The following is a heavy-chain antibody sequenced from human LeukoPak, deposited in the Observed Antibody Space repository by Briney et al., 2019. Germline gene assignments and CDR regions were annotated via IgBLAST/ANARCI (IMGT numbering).Heavy chain of an antibody. CDR3: ARGFYGAGSHFDY. CDR2: IFHTGHT. CDR1: GGSISSGDFP. Sequence: SQTLSLTCAVSGGSISSGDFPWSWIRQPPGKGLEWIGYIFHTGHTSYNPSLKSRVTISVDMSKNQLSLRLTSVTAGDTAVYYCARGFYGAGSHFDYWGQGTLVTVSS. D-gene: IGHD3-10*01. J-gene: IGHJ4*02. V-gene: IGHV4-30-2*01.